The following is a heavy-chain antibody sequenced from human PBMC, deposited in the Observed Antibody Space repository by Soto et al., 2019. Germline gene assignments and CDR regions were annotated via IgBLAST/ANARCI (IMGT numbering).Heavy chain of an antibody. CDR1: GYAFSSYG. CDR3: AGRGSGSYYNLDY. D-gene: IGHD3-10*01. Sequence: QVQLVQSRTELKRPGASVKVSCKASGYAFSSYGISWVRQAPGQGLEWMGWINVHNGDTEYTQKLQGRVTMTTDTAPKTGYMELRSLRSDDTSVYYCAGRGSGSYYNLDYWGQGTLVTVSS. J-gene: IGHJ4*02. V-gene: IGHV1-18*01. CDR2: INVHNGDT.